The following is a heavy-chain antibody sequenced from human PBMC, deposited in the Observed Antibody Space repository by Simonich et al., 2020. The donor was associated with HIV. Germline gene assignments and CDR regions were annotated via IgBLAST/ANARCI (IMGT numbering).Heavy chain of an antibody. CDR1: GGSFSSYY. Sequence: QVQLQQWGAGLLKPSETLSLTCAVYGGSFSSYYWSWIRQPPGKGLEWIGEINHSRSNNYNPSLKSRVTISVDTAKNQFSLKLSSVTAADTAVYYCARLTSGGLGEYFQHWGQGTLVTVSS. V-gene: IGHV4-34*01. D-gene: IGHD2-8*02. CDR3: ARLTSGGLGEYFQH. CDR2: INHSRSN. J-gene: IGHJ1*01.